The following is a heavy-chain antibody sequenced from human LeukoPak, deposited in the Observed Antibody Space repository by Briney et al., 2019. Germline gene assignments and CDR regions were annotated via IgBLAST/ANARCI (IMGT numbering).Heavy chain of an antibody. CDR3: ARERAAAGTNWFDP. J-gene: IGHJ5*02. Sequence: VASVKVSCKASGYTFTGYYMHWVRQAPGQGLEWMGWINPNSGGTNYAQKLQGWVTMTRDTSISTAYMELSRLRSDDTAVYYCARERAAAGTNWFDPWGQGTLVTVSS. CDR2: INPNSGGT. V-gene: IGHV1-2*04. D-gene: IGHD6-13*01. CDR1: GYTFTGYY.